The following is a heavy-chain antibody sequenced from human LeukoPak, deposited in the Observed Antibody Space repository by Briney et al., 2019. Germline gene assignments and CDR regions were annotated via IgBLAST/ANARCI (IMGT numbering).Heavy chain of an antibody. D-gene: IGHD3-3*01. J-gene: IGHJ5*02. CDR2: IYYSGST. V-gene: IGHV4-39*01. CDR1: GGSISSSSYY. CDR3: ARHYYDFWSGYLDWFDP. Sequence: SETLSLTCTVSGGSISSSSYYWGWIRQPPGKGLEWIGSIYYSGSTYYNPSLKSRVTISVDTSKNQFSLKLSSVAAADTAVYYCARHYYDFWSGYLDWFDPWGQGTLVTVSS.